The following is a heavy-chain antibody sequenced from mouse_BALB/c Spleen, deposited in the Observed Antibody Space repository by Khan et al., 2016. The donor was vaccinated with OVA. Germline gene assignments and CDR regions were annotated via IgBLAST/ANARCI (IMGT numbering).Heavy chain of an antibody. D-gene: IGHD2-2*01. CDR3: ARSGWLQGLFGY. CDR2: INPYYGCT. J-gene: IGHJ3*01. Sequence: VQLKQSGPELVKPGASVKISCKTSGFSFTDYMMLWVKQSHGKSLEWIGSINPYYGCTTYNLKFKDKATLTVDKSSNTAYMQLNSLTSEDSAVYYCARSGWLQGLFGYWGQGTLVTVSA. CDR1: GFSFTDYM. V-gene: IGHV1-39*01.